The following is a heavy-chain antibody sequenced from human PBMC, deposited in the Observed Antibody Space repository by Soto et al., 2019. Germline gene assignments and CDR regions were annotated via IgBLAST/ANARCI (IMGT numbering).Heavy chain of an antibody. CDR1: GGSISSGGYY. J-gene: IGHJ4*02. D-gene: IGHD2-2*01. Sequence: SETLSLTCTVSGGSISSGGYYWSWIRQHPGKGLEWIGYIYYSGSTYYNPSLKSRVTISVDTSKNQFSLKLSSVTAADTAVYYCARLAPLGYCSSTSCEGGVGYWGQGTLVTVSS. CDR2: IYYSGST. V-gene: IGHV4-31*03. CDR3: ARLAPLGYCSSTSCEGGVGY.